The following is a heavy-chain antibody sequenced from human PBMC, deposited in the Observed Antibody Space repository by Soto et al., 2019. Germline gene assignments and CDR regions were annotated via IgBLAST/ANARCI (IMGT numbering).Heavy chain of an antibody. D-gene: IGHD1-1*01. CDR2: ITTYNGNT. V-gene: IGHV1-18*01. CDR3: ATFLQLRPLGY. J-gene: IGHJ4*02. CDR1: GYTFTNYG. Sequence: GASVKVSCRTSGYTFTNYGISWVRQAPGQGLEFMGWITTYNGNTNYAQKFQDRVTMTRDTSTSTAYMELRSLRSDDTAMYYCATFLQLRPLGYWGQGTLVTVSS.